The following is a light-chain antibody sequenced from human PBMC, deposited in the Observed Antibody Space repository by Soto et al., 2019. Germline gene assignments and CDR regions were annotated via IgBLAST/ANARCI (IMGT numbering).Light chain of an antibody. CDR1: QSISSW. CDR3: QQYKTYSRT. CDR2: DAS. Sequence: TQSPATLSLSPGERATLSCRASQSISSWLAWYQQKPGKAPKLLISDASSFEGGVPSRFSGSGSGTEFTLTISSLQPDDFATYYCQQYKTYSRTFGQGTKVDIK. J-gene: IGKJ1*01. V-gene: IGKV1-5*01.